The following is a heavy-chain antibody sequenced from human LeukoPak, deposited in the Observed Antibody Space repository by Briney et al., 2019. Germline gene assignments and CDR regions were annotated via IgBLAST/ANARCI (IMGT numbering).Heavy chain of an antibody. D-gene: IGHD6-13*01. V-gene: IGHV4-59*08. J-gene: IGHJ4*02. CDR2: IYYSGST. CDR3: ARRVAAAGTSGSSYYFDY. CDR1: GGSISSYY. Sequence: SETLSLTCTVSGGSISSYYWSWIRQPPGKGLEWIGYIYYSGSTKYNPSLESRVTISVDTSKNQFSPKLSSVTAADTAVYYCARRVAAAGTSGSSYYFDYWGQGTLVTVSS.